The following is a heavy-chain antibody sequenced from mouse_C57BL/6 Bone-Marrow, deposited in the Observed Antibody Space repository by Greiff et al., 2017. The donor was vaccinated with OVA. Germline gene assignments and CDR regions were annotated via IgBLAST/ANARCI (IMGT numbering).Heavy chain of an antibody. J-gene: IGHJ4*01. CDR3: TTLGYYAMDY. D-gene: IGHD3-3*01. Sequence: EVKLMESGGGLVQPGGSMKLSCVASGFTFSNYWMNWVRQSPEKGLEWVAQIRLKSDNYATHYAESVKGRFTISRDDSKSSVYLHMNNLRAEDTGIYYCTTLGYYAMDYWGKGTSVTVSS. V-gene: IGHV6-3*01. CDR1: GFTFSNYW. CDR2: IRLKSDNYAT.